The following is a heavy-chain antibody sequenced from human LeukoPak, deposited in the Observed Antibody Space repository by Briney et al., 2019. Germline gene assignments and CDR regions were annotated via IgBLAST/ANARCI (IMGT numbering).Heavy chain of an antibody. J-gene: IGHJ3*02. CDR3: ARGSPAYDAFDI. CDR2: IYPNGNN. CDR1: GGSISSGGYT. V-gene: IGHV4-30-2*01. Sequence: SQTLSLTCSVSGGSISSGGYTWSWMRQPPGKGLEWIGHIYPNGNNYYNPSLKSRVTISLDTSKNHFSLQLTSVTAADSALYYCARGSPAYDAFDIWGQGTVVTVSS. D-gene: IGHD2-2*01.